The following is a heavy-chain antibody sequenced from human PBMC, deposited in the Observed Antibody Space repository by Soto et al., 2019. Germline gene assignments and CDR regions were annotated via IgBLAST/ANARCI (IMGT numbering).Heavy chain of an antibody. D-gene: IGHD1-26*01. CDR3: ARDGGRHSGGLDY. Sequence: QVQLVQSGAEVKKPGSSVKVSCKASGGTFSSYSINWVRQAPGQGLEWMGEIIPIFGTANYAQKFQGRVTITADEATSIAYMELSSLRSEDTAVYYCARDGGRHSGGLDYWGHGPLVTVSS. CDR1: GGTFSSYS. J-gene: IGHJ4*01. V-gene: IGHV1-69*01. CDR2: IIPIFGTA.